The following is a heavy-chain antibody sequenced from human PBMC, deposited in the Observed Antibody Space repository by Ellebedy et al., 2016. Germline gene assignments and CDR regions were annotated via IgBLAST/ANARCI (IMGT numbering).Heavy chain of an antibody. D-gene: IGHD6-19*01. CDR3: ARAPIAVALRPFRGFDP. Sequence: GESLKISCAASGFTFSSYAMSWVRQAPGKGLEWVSAISGSGGSTYYADSVKGRFTISRDNSKNTLYLQMNSLRAEDTAVYYCARAPIAVALRPFRGFDPWGQGTLVTVSS. V-gene: IGHV3-23*01. J-gene: IGHJ5*02. CDR1: GFTFSSYA. CDR2: ISGSGGST.